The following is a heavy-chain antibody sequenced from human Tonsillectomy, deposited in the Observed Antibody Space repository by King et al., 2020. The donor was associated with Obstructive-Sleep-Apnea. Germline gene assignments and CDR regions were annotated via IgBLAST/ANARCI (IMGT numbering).Heavy chain of an antibody. J-gene: IGHJ1*01. D-gene: IGHD3-10*01. CDR1: GFTFSTYS. CDR3: ARANGSGSYWH. V-gene: IGHV3-21*01. CDR2: ITSSSSYI. Sequence: VQLVESGGGLVKPGGSLRLSCVVSGFTFSTYSMNWVRQAPGKGLEWVSSITSSSSYIYYADSVKGRFTLSRDNAKNSLYQQMNSLRAVDTAVYYCARANGSGSYWHWGQGALVPVSS.